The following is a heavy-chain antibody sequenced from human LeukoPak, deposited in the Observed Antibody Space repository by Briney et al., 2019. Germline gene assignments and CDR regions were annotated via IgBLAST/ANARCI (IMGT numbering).Heavy chain of an antibody. CDR2: INHSGST. CDR1: GGSFSGYY. Sequence: SETLSLTCAVYGGSFSGYYWSWIRQPPGKGLEWIGEINHSGSTNYNPSLKSRVTISVDTSKNQFSLKLSSVTAADTAVYYCARALNWLFVWGQGTLVTVSP. J-gene: IGHJ4*02. D-gene: IGHD3/OR15-3a*01. V-gene: IGHV4-34*01. CDR3: ARALNWLFV.